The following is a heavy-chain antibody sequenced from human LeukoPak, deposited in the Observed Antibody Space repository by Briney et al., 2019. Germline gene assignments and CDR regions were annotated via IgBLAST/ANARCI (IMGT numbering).Heavy chain of an antibody. V-gene: IGHV3-11*04. CDR1: GFTFSDYY. CDR2: ISSSSKTI. Sequence: PGGSLRLSCAASGFTFSDYYMSWIRQAPGKGLEWVSYISSSSKTIYYADSVKGRFTISRDNAKNSLYLQMDSLRAEDTAVYYCAREVEITMVRGPNGAFDIWGQGTMVTVSS. D-gene: IGHD3-10*01. J-gene: IGHJ3*02. CDR3: AREVEITMVRGPNGAFDI.